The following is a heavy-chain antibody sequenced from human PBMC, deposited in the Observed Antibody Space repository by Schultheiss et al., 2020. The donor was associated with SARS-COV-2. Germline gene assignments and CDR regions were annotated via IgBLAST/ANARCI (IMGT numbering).Heavy chain of an antibody. D-gene: IGHD2-15*01. J-gene: IGHJ4*02. CDR2: IYYSGST. CDR3: AREASGRWIDY. Sequence: SETLSLTCSVSGGSIRSSSDYWGWIRQAPGKGLEWIGSIYYSGSTYYNPSLKSRVTISVDTSKNQFSLKLSSVTAADTAVYYCAREASGRWIDYWGQGTLVTVSS. V-gene: IGHV4-39*07. CDR1: GGSIRSSSDY.